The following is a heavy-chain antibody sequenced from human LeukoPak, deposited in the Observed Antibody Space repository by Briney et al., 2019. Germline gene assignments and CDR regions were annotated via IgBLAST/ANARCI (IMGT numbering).Heavy chain of an antibody. V-gene: IGHV4-38-2*02. Sequence: SETLSLTCTVSSYSMSSGYYWGWIRQPPGRGLEWIGSMYHSGTTYYNPSLKSRLTISVDTSKNQFSLKLSSVTTADTAVYYCARVPHGDTIFGAVLYWFDPWGQGTLVTVFS. CDR1: SYSMSSGYY. D-gene: IGHD3-3*01. CDR3: ARVPHGDTIFGAVLYWFDP. J-gene: IGHJ5*02. CDR2: MYHSGTT.